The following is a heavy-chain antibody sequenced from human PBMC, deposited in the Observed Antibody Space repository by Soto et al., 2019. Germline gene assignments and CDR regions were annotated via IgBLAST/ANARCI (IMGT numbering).Heavy chain of an antibody. CDR2: IYYSGST. CDR1: GGSISSYY. V-gene: IGHV4-59*01. D-gene: IGHD4-17*01. CDR3: ARLSYYGDYEGLYMDV. Sequence: SETLSLTCTVSGGSISSYYWSWIRQPPGKGLEWIGYIYYSGSTNYNPSLKSRVTISVDTSKNQFSLKLSSVTAADTAVYYCARLSYYGDYEGLYMDVWGKGTTVTVSS. J-gene: IGHJ6*03.